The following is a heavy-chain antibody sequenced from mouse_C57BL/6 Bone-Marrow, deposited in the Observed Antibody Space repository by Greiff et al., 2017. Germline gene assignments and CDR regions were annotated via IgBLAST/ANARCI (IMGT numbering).Heavy chain of an antibody. D-gene: IGHD1-1*01. CDR3: TTDH. CDR1: GYAFTNYL. CDR2: INPGSGGT. V-gene: IGHV1-54*02. J-gene: IGHJ2*01. Sequence: QVQLKESGAELVRPGTSVKVSCKASGYAFTNYLIEWVKQRPGQGLEWIGVINPGSGGTNYNEKFKGKATITADTSSNTAYLQLSSLTSEDTAVYYCTTDHWGQGTTLTVSS.